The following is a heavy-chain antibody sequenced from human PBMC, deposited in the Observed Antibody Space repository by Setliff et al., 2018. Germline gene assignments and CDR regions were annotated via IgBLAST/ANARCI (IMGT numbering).Heavy chain of an antibody. CDR3: ARGRRITMIVVPPGVFDI. CDR2: IYTSGST. D-gene: IGHD3-22*01. Sequence: TLSLTCTVSGGSISSSSYYWSWIRQPAGKGLEWIGRIYTSGSTNYNPSLKSRVTISIDTSKNQFSLRLSSVTATDTAVYYCARGRRITMIVVPPGVFDIWGQGTMVTVSS. V-gene: IGHV4-61*02. J-gene: IGHJ3*02. CDR1: GGSISSSSYY.